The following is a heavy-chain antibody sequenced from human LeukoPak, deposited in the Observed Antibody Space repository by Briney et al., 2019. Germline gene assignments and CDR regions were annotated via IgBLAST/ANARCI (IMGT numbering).Heavy chain of an antibody. CDR2: IIPILGIA. V-gene: IGHV1-69*02. Sequence: GASVKVSCKASGGTFRSYTISWVRQAPGQGLEWMGRIIPILGIANYAQKFQGRVTITADKSTSTAYMELSSLRSEDTAVYYCASSIFGVVTDWYFDLWGRGTLVTVSS. CDR3: ASSIFGVVTDWYFDL. D-gene: IGHD3-3*01. CDR1: GGTFRSYT. J-gene: IGHJ2*01.